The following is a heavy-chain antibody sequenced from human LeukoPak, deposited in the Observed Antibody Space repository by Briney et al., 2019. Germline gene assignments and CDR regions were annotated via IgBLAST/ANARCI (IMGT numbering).Heavy chain of an antibody. CDR1: GYTFTSYD. J-gene: IGHJ4*02. D-gene: IGHD4-23*01. CDR3: AREGHGGKGFDY. V-gene: IGHV1-8*01. Sequence: ASVKVSCKASGYTFTSYDINWVRQATGQGLEWMGWMNPNSGNTGYAQKFQGRVTMTRNTSISTVYMELSSLRSEDTAVYYCAREGHGGKGFDYWGQGTLVTVSS. CDR2: MNPNSGNT.